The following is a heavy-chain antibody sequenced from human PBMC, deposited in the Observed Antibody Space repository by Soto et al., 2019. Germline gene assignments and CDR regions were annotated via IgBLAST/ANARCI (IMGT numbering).Heavy chain of an antibody. J-gene: IGHJ4*02. CDR2: INPSGST. V-gene: IGHV4-34*01. D-gene: IGHD4-17*01. CDR1: GGSLSGYY. CDR3: ARGRDGGAAN. Sequence: QVHLQQWGAGLLKPSETLSLTCAVYGGSLSGYYWSWIRQPPGKGLEWIGEINPSGSTNYTPSLKSRVTISGDTPKNQCSLKLISVTAADTAVYYCARGRDGGAANWGQGTLVTVSS.